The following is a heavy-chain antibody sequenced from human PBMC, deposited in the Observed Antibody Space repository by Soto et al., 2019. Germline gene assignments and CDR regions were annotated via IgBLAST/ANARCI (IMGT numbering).Heavy chain of an antibody. D-gene: IGHD6-6*01. Sequence: GGSLRLSCAASGFTFSSYAMHWVRQAPGKGLEWVAVISYDGSNKYYADSVKGRFPISRDNSKNTLYLQMNSLRAEDTAVYYCARDQGHAAAPPNYGMDVWGQGTTVTVSS. CDR1: GFTFSSYA. V-gene: IGHV3-30-3*01. J-gene: IGHJ6*02. CDR2: ISYDGSNK. CDR3: ARDQGHAAAPPNYGMDV.